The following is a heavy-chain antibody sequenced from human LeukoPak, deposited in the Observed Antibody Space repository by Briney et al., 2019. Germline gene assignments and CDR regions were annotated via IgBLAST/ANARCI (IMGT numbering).Heavy chain of an antibody. CDR3: ARAPDTAMPPAPDY. V-gene: IGHV3-30-3*01. CDR1: GFTFSSYA. D-gene: IGHD5-18*01. J-gene: IGHJ4*02. CDR2: ISYDGSNK. Sequence: PGGSLRLSCAASGFTFSSYAMHWVRQAPGKGLEWVAVISYDGSNKYYADSVKGRFTISRDNSKNTLYLQMNSLRAEDTAVYYCARAPDTAMPPAPDYWGQGTLVTVSS.